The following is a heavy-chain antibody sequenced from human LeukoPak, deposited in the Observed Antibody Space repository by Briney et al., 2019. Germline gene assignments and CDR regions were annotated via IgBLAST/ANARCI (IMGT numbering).Heavy chain of an antibody. CDR2: IIPILGIA. J-gene: IGHJ6*04. D-gene: IGHD3-9*01. CDR1: GGTFSSST. V-gene: IGHV1-69*04. Sequence: GSSVKVSCKASGGTFSSSTISWVRQAPGQGLEWMGRIIPILGIANYAQKFQGRVTITADKSTSTAYMELSSLRSEDTAVYYCARDSSQTHYDILTGYPTLYYYYGMDVWGKGTTVTVSS. CDR3: ARDSSQTHYDILTGYPTLYYYYGMDV.